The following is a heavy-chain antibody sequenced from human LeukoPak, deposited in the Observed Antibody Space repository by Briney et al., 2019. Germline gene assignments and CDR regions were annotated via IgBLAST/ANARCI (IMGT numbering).Heavy chain of an antibody. J-gene: IGHJ4*02. CDR2: ISYDGSNK. D-gene: IGHD5-18*01. Sequence: SCKASGYTFTGYYLHWVRQAPGKGLEWVAVISYDGSNKYYADSVKGRFTISRDNSKNTLYLQMNSLRAEDTAVYYCAREGVQLWLSFDYWGQGTLVTVSS. V-gene: IGHV3-30-3*01. CDR1: GYTFTGYY. CDR3: AREGVQLWLSFDY.